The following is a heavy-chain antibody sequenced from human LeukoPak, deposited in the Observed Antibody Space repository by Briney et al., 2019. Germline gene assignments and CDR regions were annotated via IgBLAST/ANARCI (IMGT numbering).Heavy chain of an antibody. V-gene: IGHV4-61*01. D-gene: IGHD6-19*01. J-gene: IGHJ4*02. CDR3: ARVRRRYSSGSDFDY. CDR1: GVSVSSGNYY. Sequence: PSETLSLTCTVSGVSVSSGNYYWSWIRQPPGKGLEWIGYVYKSGGTNYNPSLKGRVTISVDTSKNQFSLKLSSVTAADTAVYYCARVRRRYSSGSDFDYWGQGTLVTVSS. CDR2: VYKSGGT.